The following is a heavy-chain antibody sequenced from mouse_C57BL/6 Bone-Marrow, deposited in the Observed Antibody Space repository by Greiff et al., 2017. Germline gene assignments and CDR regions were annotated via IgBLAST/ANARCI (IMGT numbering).Heavy chain of an antibody. Sequence: EVQLQQPGPELVKPGASVKLSCTASGYSFTDYNMNWVKQSHGKSLEWIGEIYPNYGTTNYNQKFKGKATLTVDQSTSTTYMQLNSLTSEDSAVYDCASFWDGYWGQGTTLTVSS. CDR2: IYPNYGTT. J-gene: IGHJ2*01. CDR1: GYSFTDYN. V-gene: IGHV1-39*01. D-gene: IGHD4-1*01. CDR3: ASFWDGY.